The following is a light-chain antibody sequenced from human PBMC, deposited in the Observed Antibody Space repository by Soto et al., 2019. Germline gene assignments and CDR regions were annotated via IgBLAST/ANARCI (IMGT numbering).Light chain of an antibody. CDR3: SSYTTSTTQV. Sequence: QSVLTQPRSVSASPGQSVTISCTGTSSDVGGYNYVSWYQQHPGKAPKVVVYDVTKRPSGVPDRFSGSKSGNTASLTISGLQAEDEADYYRSSYTTSTTQVFGGGTKLTVL. J-gene: IGLJ2*01. CDR1: SSDVGGYNY. V-gene: IGLV2-11*01. CDR2: DVT.